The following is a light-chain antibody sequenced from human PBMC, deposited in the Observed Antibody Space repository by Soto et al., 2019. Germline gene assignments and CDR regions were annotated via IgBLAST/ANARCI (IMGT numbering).Light chain of an antibody. CDR2: EVT. CDR1: SSDVENYDL. CDR3: SSYTTNITPVV. Sequence: QSALTQPASVSGSPGQSITVSCTGTSSDVENYDLVSWYQQHPGQAPKLLISEVTNRPSGVSNRFSGSKSGNTASLTISGLQAEDEADYYCSSYTTNITPVVFGGGTKVTVL. J-gene: IGLJ2*01. V-gene: IGLV2-14*02.